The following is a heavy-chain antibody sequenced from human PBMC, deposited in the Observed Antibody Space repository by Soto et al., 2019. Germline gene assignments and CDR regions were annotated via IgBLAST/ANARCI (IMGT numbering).Heavy chain of an antibody. J-gene: IGHJ5*01. CDR1: GDSISNLDYF. V-gene: IGHV4-30-4*01. CDR2: IYKSATS. Sequence: SETLSLTCSVSGDSISNLDYFWAWIRQPPGQALEYIGYIYKSATSYYNPSFESRVAISVDTSKSQFSLNVTSVTAADTAVYFCARGRYCLTGRCFPNWFDSWGQGALVTVSS. CDR3: ARGRYCLTGRCFPNWFDS. D-gene: IGHD7-27*01.